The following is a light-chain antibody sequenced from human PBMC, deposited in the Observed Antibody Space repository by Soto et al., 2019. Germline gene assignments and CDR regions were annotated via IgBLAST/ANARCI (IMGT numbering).Light chain of an antibody. CDR3: QKSYRRPYS. Sequence: IQMTQSPSSLSASVGDSVTVTCRASQSINIYLNWYQQKPGKTPTLLIYGASSLQSGVPSRLTRGGYRTEFRHTISSLQPDVFAIYYGQKSYRRPYSFGEGTKLEIK. CDR1: QSINIY. CDR2: GAS. J-gene: IGKJ2*03. V-gene: IGKV1-39*01.